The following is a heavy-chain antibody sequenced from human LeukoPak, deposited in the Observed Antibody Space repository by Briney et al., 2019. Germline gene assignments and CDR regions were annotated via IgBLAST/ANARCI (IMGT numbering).Heavy chain of an antibody. CDR2: IKQDGSEK. Sequence: GGSLRLSCAASGFTFSSYWMSWVRQAPGKGLEWVANIKQDGSEKYYVDSVKGRFTTSRDNAKNSLYQQMNSLRAEDTAVYYCASQGLDTAMAPHFDYWGQGTLVTVSS. J-gene: IGHJ4*02. CDR1: GFTFSSYW. D-gene: IGHD5-18*01. V-gene: IGHV3-7*03. CDR3: ASQGLDTAMAPHFDY.